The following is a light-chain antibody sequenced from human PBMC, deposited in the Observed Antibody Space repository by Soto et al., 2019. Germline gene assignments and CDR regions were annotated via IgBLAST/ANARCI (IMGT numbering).Light chain of an antibody. J-gene: IGLJ1*01. CDR3: ASWDDGLSGYV. CDR2: TNN. CDR1: SLNIGSNS. V-gene: IGLV1-47*02. Sequence: QSALTQSPSASGTPGQRVTISCSGSSLNIGSNSVHWYQQFPGTAPKLLIHTNNQRPSGVPDRFSGSKSGTSAALAIRGLRSEDEAEYYCASWDDGLSGYVFGTGTKVTVL.